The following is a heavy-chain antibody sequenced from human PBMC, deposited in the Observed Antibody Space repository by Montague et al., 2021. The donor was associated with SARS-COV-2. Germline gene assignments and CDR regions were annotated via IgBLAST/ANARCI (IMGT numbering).Heavy chain of an antibody. CDR2: IYYSGST. D-gene: IGHD3-22*01. V-gene: IGHV4-39*01. CDR1: GGSITSISYY. J-gene: IGHJ3*02. Sequence: SETLSLTCTVSGGSITSISYYWGWIRQPPGKGLEWIGSIYYSGSTYYNPSLKSRVTISVDTSKNQFSLKLSSVTAADTAVYYCARFPTSYYYDSKAAPATPDAFDIWGQGTMVTVSS. CDR3: ARFPTSYYYDSKAAPATPDAFDI.